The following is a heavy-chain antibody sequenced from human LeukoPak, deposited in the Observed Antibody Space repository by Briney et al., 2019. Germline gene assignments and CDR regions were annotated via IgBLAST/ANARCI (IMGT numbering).Heavy chain of an antibody. Sequence: GGSLRLSCAASGFTFSSYSMNWVRQAPGKGLEWVSSISSSSSYIYCADSVKGRFTISRDNAKNSLYLQMNSLRAEDTAVYYCARDFLPLKRGYSYDSEYYFDYWGQGTLVTVSS. J-gene: IGHJ4*02. CDR3: ARDFLPLKRGYSYDSEYYFDY. CDR2: ISSSSSYI. CDR1: GFTFSSYS. D-gene: IGHD5-18*01. V-gene: IGHV3-21*01.